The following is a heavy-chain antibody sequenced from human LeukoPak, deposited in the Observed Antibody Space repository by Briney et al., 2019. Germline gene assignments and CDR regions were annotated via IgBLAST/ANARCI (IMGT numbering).Heavy chain of an antibody. CDR1: GGTFSSYA. CDR3: ARVCRRDGYNYGY. D-gene: IGHD5-24*01. V-gene: IGHV1-69*04. J-gene: IGHJ4*02. Sequence: GASVKVSCKASGGTFSSYAISWVRQAPGQGLEWMGRIIPILGIANYAQKFQGRVTITADKSTSTAYMELSSLRSEDTAVYYCARVCRRDGYNYGYWGQGTLVTVSS. CDR2: IIPILGIA.